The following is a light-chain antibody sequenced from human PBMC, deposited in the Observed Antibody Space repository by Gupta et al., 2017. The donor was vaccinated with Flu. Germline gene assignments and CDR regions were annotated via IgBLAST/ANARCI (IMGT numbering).Light chain of an antibody. J-gene: IGKJ4*01. CDR1: QSVDKY. Sequence: DIVLTQSPAPLSLSPGERATLSCRASQSVDKYLAWYQQQPGQAPKLLIYDASVRATGIPARFSGSGSGTDFTLAISSLEPEDFAVYYCQQRTNWPPLTFGGGTKVEI. V-gene: IGKV3-11*01. CDR2: DAS. CDR3: QQRTNWPPLT.